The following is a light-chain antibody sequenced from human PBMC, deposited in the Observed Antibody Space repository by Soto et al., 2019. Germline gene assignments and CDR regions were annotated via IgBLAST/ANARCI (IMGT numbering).Light chain of an antibody. J-gene: IGKJ1*01. CDR2: GAS. CDR1: QSVSSSY. V-gene: IGKV3-20*01. Sequence: IVLTQSPGTLSLSPGERATLSCRASQSVSSSYLAWYQQKPGQAPRLLIYGASSRATGIPDRFSGSGSGTDFTLTISRLEPEDFAVYYCQQYGSSFWTFGQGTKV. CDR3: QQYGSSFWT.